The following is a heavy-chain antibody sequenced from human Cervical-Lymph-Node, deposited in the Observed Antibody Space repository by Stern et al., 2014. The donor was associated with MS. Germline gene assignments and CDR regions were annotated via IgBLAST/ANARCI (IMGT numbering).Heavy chain of an antibody. J-gene: IGHJ4*02. D-gene: IGHD3-10*01. V-gene: IGHV3-30-3*01. Sequence: VQLEESGGGVVQPGRSLRLSCVVSGFTFTTYAMHWVRQAPGKGLEWVAFVSYDGTQRNSTDSVKARFTISRDNSKNTLYLHMNSLRDEDTAVYFCARGGRGVGLEYWGQGALVTVSS. CDR2: VSYDGTQR. CDR3: ARGGRGVGLEY. CDR1: GFTFTTYA.